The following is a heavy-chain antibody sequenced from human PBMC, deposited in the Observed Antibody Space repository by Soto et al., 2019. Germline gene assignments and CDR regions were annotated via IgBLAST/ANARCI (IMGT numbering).Heavy chain of an antibody. D-gene: IGHD1-26*01. CDR1: GGTFSSYI. J-gene: IGHJ4*02. V-gene: IGHV1-69*02. CDR2: IIPILGIA. Sequence: QVQLVQSGAEVKKPGSSVKVSCKASGGTFSSYIISWVRQAPGQGLEWMGRIIPILGIANYAQKFQGRVTITADKSTSTAYTDLSSLRSEDTAVYYCAGFPQTAIVGAAYFDYWGQGTLVTVSS. CDR3: AGFPQTAIVGAAYFDY.